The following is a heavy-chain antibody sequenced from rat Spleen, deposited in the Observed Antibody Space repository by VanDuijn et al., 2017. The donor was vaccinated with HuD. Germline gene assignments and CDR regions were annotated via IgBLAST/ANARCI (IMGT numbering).Heavy chain of an antibody. V-gene: IGHV3-1*01. J-gene: IGHJ2*01. CDR2: ISYSGSS. D-gene: IGHD1-2*01. Sequence: EVQLQESGPGLVKPSQSLSLNCSVTGFSITSNYWVWIRKFPGNKMEWMGYISYSGSSSYSPSLKGRIFITRDISKNQFFLQLNSVTTEDTAIYFCVRYTAAFSFDYWGQGVMVTVSS. CDR3: VRYTAAFSFDY. CDR1: GFSITSNY.